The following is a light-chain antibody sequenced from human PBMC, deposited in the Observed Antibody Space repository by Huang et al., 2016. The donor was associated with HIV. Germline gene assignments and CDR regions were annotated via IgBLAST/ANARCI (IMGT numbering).Light chain of an antibody. CDR3: QQYNTWPWT. Sequence: EIVITQSPATLSVSPGERATLSCRARQSVTTNLAWYQQMPGQAPRLLIYGAYTRATGIPARFSGSGSGTDFTLTISRLQSEDSAVYFCQQYNTWPWTFGQGTKVEIK. V-gene: IGKV3-15*01. CDR1: QSVTTN. J-gene: IGKJ1*01. CDR2: GAY.